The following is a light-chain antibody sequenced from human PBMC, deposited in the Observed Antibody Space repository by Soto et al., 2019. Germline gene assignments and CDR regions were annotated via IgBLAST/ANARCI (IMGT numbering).Light chain of an antibody. CDR2: DAS. Sequence: LKQSAGALSLSRGERATLYCRASERIYSAYLAWYQQTPGQAPRLLIYDASSRATGIPDRFSGSGSGTDFTLTISSLQPEDFATYYCQQSYSTLPIPFGQGALPEIK. V-gene: IGKV3D-20*02. J-gene: IGKJ5*01. CDR1: ERIYSAY. CDR3: QQSYSTLPIP.